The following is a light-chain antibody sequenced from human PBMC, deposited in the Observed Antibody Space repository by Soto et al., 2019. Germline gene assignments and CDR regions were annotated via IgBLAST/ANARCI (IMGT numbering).Light chain of an antibody. CDR3: SSYTSSSTLGV. J-gene: IGLJ2*01. Sequence: QSALTQPASVSGSPGQSITISCTGTSSDVGGYNYVSWYQQHPGNAPKLMIYEVSNRPSGVSNRFSGSKSGNMASLTISGLQAEDEADYYCSSYTSSSTLGVFGGGTKLTVL. CDR2: EVS. V-gene: IGLV2-14*01. CDR1: SSDVGGYNY.